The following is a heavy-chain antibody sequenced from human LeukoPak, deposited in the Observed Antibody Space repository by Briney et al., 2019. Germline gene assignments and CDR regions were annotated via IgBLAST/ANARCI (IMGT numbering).Heavy chain of an antibody. J-gene: IGHJ4*02. V-gene: IGHV4-39*07. Sequence: PSETLSLTCTVSGGSISSSSYYWGWIRQPPGKGLEWIGSIYYSGSTYYNPSLKSRVTISVDTSKNQFSLKLSSVTAADTAVYYCARDNTVAADFDYWGQGTLVTVSS. CDR2: IYYSGST. D-gene: IGHD4-23*01. CDR1: GGSISSSSYY. CDR3: ARDNTVAADFDY.